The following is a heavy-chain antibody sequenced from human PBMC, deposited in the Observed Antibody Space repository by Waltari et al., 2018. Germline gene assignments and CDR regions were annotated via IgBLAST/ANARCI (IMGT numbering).Heavy chain of an antibody. CDR1: GGTFSSYA. CDR3: ARDLTGSGSFDY. D-gene: IGHD3-10*01. J-gene: IGHJ4*02. CDR2: INLICGTE. V-gene: IGHV1-69*12. Sequence: QVQLVQSGAEVKKPGSSVKVSCKASGGTFSSYAISWVRQAHGQGLEWMGGINLICGTENDAQKFQGRVTITADESTSTAYMELSSLRSEDTAVYYCARDLTGSGSFDYWGQGTLVTVSS.